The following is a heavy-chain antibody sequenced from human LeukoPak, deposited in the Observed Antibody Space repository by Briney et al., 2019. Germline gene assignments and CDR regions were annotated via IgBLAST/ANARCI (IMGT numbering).Heavy chain of an antibody. J-gene: IGHJ3*02. CDR1: GGSISSYY. CDR2: IYYSGST. D-gene: IGHD2-2*01. CDR3: AREGAYGYAYAFDI. V-gene: IGHV4-59*01. Sequence: SETLSLTCTVSGGSISSYYWSWIRQPPGKGLEWIGYIYYSGSTNYNPSLKSRVTISVDTSKSQFSLKLSSVTAADTAVYYCAREGAYGYAYAFDIWGQGTMVTVSS.